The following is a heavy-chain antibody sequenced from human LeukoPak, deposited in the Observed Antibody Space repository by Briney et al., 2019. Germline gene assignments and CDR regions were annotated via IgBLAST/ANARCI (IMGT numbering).Heavy chain of an antibody. CDR3: ARGYDSSGQTGRYYFDH. D-gene: IGHD3-22*01. Sequence: SQTLSLTCAVSGGSVSSDDYSWGWIRQPPGKGLEWIGYIFHSASTYHNLSLRSRVTISLDRSKNQFSMKMSSVTAADTAVYYCARGYDSSGQTGRYYFDHWGQGTLVTVSS. J-gene: IGHJ4*02. CDR1: GGSVSSDDYS. V-gene: IGHV4-30-2*01. CDR2: IFHSAST.